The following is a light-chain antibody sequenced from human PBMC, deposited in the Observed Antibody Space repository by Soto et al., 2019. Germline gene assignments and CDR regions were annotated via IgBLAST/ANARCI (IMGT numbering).Light chain of an antibody. CDR1: QSVHNF. V-gene: IGKV3-20*01. CDR2: GAS. J-gene: IGKJ1*01. Sequence: EVVLTQSPATLSLSPGKTPALFCKASQSVHNFLAWYQQRPGQAPRLLIYGASSRAAGIPDRFSGSGSGTDFTLTIIRLEPEDFAVYYGQQYGSSPPLTFGQGTKVEIK. CDR3: QQYGSSPPLT.